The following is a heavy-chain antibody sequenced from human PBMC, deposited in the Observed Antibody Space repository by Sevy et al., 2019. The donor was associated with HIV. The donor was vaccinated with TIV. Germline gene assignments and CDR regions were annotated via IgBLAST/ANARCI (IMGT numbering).Heavy chain of an antibody. CDR3: AHETFGRFES. Sequence: GGSLRLSCAASGFTFSANWMNWVRQAPGKGLEWVANIKAEGSDKHYVDSVEGRFTISRDNAKNLLFLKMNSLRVEDTAVYYCAHETFGRFESWGQGTLVTVSS. V-gene: IGHV3-7*01. D-gene: IGHD3-16*01. CDR2: IKAEGSDK. CDR1: GFTFSANW. J-gene: IGHJ4*02.